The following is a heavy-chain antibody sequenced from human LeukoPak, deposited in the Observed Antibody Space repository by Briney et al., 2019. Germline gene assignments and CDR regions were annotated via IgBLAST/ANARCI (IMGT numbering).Heavy chain of an antibody. J-gene: IGHJ4*02. Sequence: GGSLRLSCAVSEFTFDNYAMSWVRQAPGKGLEWVSVISGSGYYSYYADSVKGRFTVSRDNSKTTLYLQMNSLRADDTAVYYCAKGGPTGSNYFDFWGQGTLVTVSS. CDR2: ISGSGYYS. CDR1: EFTFDNYA. CDR3: AKGGPTGSNYFDF. V-gene: IGHV3-23*01. D-gene: IGHD1-26*01.